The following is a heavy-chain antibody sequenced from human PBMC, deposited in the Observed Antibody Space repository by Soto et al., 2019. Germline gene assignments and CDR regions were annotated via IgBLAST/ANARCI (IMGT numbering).Heavy chain of an antibody. V-gene: IGHV3-30-3*01. CDR2: ISYDGINK. D-gene: IGHD5-18*01. CDR1: GFTFSSYA. J-gene: IGHJ4*02. CDR3: ARRGDTAMVFDY. Sequence: GGSLRLSCAASGFTFSSYAMHWVRQAPGKGLEWVAVISYDGINKYYADSVKGRFTTSRDNSKNTLYLQMNSLRAEDTAVYYCARRGDTAMVFDYWGQGTLVTVSS.